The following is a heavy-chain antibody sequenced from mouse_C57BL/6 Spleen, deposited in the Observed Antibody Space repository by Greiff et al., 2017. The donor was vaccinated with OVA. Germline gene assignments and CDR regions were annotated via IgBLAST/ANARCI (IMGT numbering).Heavy chain of an antibody. CDR1: GYTFTSYW. Sequence: QVQLQQPGAELVKPGASVKLSCKASGYTFTSYWMHWVKQRPGQGLEWIGMIHPNSGSTNYNEKFKSKATQTVDKSSSTAYMQLSSLTSEDSAVYDCARRGYYGSSYGNAMDYWGQGTSVTVSS. CDR3: ARRGYYGSSYGNAMDY. D-gene: IGHD1-1*01. CDR2: IHPNSGST. V-gene: IGHV1-64*01. J-gene: IGHJ4*01.